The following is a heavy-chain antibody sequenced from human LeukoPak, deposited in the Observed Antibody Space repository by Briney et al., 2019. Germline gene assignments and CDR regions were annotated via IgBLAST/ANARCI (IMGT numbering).Heavy chain of an antibody. J-gene: IGHJ4*02. V-gene: IGHV1-69*05. CDR1: GGTFISYA. D-gene: IGHD6-25*01. CDR2: IIPIFGTA. CDR3: ARDFGYRSTHDY. Sequence: SVKVSCKASGGTFISYAISWVRQAPGQGLEWMGGIIPIFGTANYAQKLQGRVTMTTDTSTSTAYMELRSLRSDDTAVYCCARDFGYRSTHDYWGQGTLVTVSS.